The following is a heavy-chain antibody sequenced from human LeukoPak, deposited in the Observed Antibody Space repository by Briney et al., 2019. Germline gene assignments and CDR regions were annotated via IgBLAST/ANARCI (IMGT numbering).Heavy chain of an antibody. CDR3: ARHSSTDEGYYYYGMDV. Sequence: RGESLKISCKGSGYSFSSYWIGWVRQMPGKGLEWMGIIYPGDSNTRYSPSFQGQVTISADKSINTAYLQWSSLKASDTAMYYCARHSSTDEGYYYYGMDVWGQGTTVTVSS. J-gene: IGHJ6*02. CDR1: GYSFSSYW. V-gene: IGHV5-51*01. CDR2: IYPGDSNT. D-gene: IGHD1-14*01.